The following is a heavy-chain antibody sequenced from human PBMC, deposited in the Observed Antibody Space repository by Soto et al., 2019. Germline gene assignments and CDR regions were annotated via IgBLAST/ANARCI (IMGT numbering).Heavy chain of an antibody. CDR1: GFTFSSHW. V-gene: IGHV3-23*01. CDR2: FSAGGRA. Sequence: GGSLRLSCAASGFTFSSHWMNWVRQAPGKGLEWVSTFSAGGRAYYAASVKGRFTIARDSSQNTVHLQISILRPEDTAVYYCAKVWRGGYYYDSSGLLDYWGQGTLVTVSS. J-gene: IGHJ4*02. D-gene: IGHD3-22*01. CDR3: AKVWRGGYYYDSSGLLDY.